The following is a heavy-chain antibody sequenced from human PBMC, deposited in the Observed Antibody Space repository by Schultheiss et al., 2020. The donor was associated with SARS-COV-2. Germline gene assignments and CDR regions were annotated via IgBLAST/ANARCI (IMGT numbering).Heavy chain of an antibody. Sequence: SETLSLTCTVSGGSISSGGYYWSWIRQHPGKGLEWIGSIYYSGSTYYNPSLKSRVTISVDTSKNQFSLKLSSVTAADTAVYYCARRVNDGRWFDPWGQGTLVTVSS. D-gene: IGHD1-1*01. CDR2: IYYSGST. J-gene: IGHJ5*02. CDR1: GGSISSGGYY. V-gene: IGHV4-39*01. CDR3: ARRVNDGRWFDP.